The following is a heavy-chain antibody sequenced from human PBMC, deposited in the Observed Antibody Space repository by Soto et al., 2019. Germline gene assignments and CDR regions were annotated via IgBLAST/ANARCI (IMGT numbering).Heavy chain of an antibody. CDR1: GYTFIGHY. Sequence: ASVKVSCKASGYTFIGHYMHWVRQAPGQGLEWMGRINPNSGGTNYAQKFQGRIIMTRDTSISTAYMELSRLRSDDTAVYYCARDSYYDILTGYSRNAFDVWGQGTVVTVSS. D-gene: IGHD3-9*01. J-gene: IGHJ3*01. CDR2: INPNSGGT. CDR3: ARDSYYDILTGYSRNAFDV. V-gene: IGHV1-2*06.